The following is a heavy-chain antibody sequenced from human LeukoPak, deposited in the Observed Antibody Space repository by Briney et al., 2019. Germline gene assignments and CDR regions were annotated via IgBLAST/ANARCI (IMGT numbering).Heavy chain of an antibody. CDR3: ARALLWFGELDV. CDR2: IYYSGST. J-gene: IGHJ6*04. CDR1: GGSISSGGYY. Sequence: SETLSLTCTVSGGSISSGGYYWSWIRQHPGKGLEWIGYIYYSGSTYYNPSLKSRVTISVDTPKNQFSLKLSSVTAADTAVYYCARALLWFGELDVWGKGTTVTVSS. D-gene: IGHD3-10*01. V-gene: IGHV4-31*03.